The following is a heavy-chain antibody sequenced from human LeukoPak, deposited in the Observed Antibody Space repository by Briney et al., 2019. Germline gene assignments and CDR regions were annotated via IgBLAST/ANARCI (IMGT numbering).Heavy chain of an antibody. V-gene: IGHV4-38-2*02. D-gene: IGHD1-14*01. CDR3: ARQASEPKYYYYYYYPDV. CDR1: GYSISSGYY. J-gene: IGHJ6*03. CDR2: IYHSGRT. Sequence: SETLSLTCTVSGYSISSGYYWGWIRHPPGKGLEWIGSIYHSGRTYYNPSLKSRVTISVDTSKNQFSLKLSSVTAADTAVYYCARQASEPKYYYYYYYPDVWGKGTTVTVSS.